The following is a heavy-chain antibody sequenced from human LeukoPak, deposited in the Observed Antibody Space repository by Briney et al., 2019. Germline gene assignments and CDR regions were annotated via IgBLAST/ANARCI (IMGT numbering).Heavy chain of an antibody. J-gene: IGHJ6*03. Sequence: SETLSPTCTVSGGSISSYYWSWIRQPAGKGLEWIGRIYTSGSTNYNPSLKSRVTMSVDTSKNQFSLKLSSVTAADTAVYYCARAGTSRYDFWSGYSDYYYYYMDVWGKGTTVTVSS. CDR2: IYTSGST. CDR1: GGSISSYY. CDR3: ARAGTSRYDFWSGYSDYYYYYMDV. V-gene: IGHV4-4*07. D-gene: IGHD3-3*01.